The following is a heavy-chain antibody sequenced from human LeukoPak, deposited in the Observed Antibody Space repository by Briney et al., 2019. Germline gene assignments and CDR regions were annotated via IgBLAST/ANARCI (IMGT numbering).Heavy chain of an antibody. Sequence: GESLQISCKGSGYSFTYYWIAWVRQMPGKGLECMGIIYPGSSDTRYSPSFQGQVTISADKSITTAYLQWSSLKASDTAMYYCARQDGSGTYYFDYWGQGTLVTVSS. CDR1: GYSFTYYW. J-gene: IGHJ4*02. CDR2: IYPGSSDT. V-gene: IGHV5-51*01. D-gene: IGHD3-10*01. CDR3: ARQDGSGTYYFDY.